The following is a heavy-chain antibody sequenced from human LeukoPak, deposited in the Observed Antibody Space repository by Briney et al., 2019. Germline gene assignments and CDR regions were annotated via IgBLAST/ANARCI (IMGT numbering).Heavy chain of an antibody. CDR3: ARDPYDFWSGYLFDY. CDR2: ISAYNGNT. V-gene: IGHV1-18*01. J-gene: IGHJ4*02. CDR1: GYTFTSYG. Sequence: ASVTVSCTASGYTFTSYGISWVRQAPGQGLEWMGWISAYNGNTNYAQKLQGRVTMTTDTSTSTAYMELRSLRSDDTAVYYCARDPYDFWSGYLFDYWGQGTLVTVSS. D-gene: IGHD3-3*01.